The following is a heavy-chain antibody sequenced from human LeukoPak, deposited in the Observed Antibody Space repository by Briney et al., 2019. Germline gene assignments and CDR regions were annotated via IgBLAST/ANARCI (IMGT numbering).Heavy chain of an antibody. V-gene: IGHV3-53*04. CDR3: ARADSQGNWYFDL. CDR1: GFTVSTNY. Sequence: GGSLRLSCAASGFTVSTNYMSWVRQAPGKGLEWVSVMYSGGATYYADSVKGRFTISRHNSENTLYLQMDSLRPEDTAVYYCARADSQGNWYFDLWGRGTLVAVYS. D-gene: IGHD3-10*01. J-gene: IGHJ2*01. CDR2: MYSGGAT.